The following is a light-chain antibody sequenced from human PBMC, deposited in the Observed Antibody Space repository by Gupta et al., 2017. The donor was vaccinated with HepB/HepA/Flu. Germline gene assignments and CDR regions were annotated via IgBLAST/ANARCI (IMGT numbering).Light chain of an antibody. J-gene: IGLJ2*01. Sequence: QSVLTQPPSVSRAPGQRVTVSCTGSGSNIGSGSDVHWYQQIPGTAPKLLIYGNNNRPSGVPDRFSGSRSDTSAFLSITGLQADDEADYYCQSYDNSLSDVVFGGGTKLTVL. V-gene: IGLV1-40*01. CDR2: GNN. CDR1: GSNIGSGSD. CDR3: QSYDNSLSDVV.